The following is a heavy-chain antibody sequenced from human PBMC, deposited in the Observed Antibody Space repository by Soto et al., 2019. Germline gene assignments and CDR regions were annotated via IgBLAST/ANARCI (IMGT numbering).Heavy chain of an antibody. Sequence: QVQLQESGPGLVKPSQTLSLTCTVSGGSISRGGHYWSWIRQHPGKGLEWIGNIYYSGSTYYNPSLKSRVSISVDTSKNQFSLKLSSVTAADTAVYYCARKRGRNGMDVWGQGTTVTVSS. V-gene: IGHV4-31*03. D-gene: IGHD1-26*01. CDR2: IYYSGST. J-gene: IGHJ6*02. CDR1: GGSISRGGHY. CDR3: ARKRGRNGMDV.